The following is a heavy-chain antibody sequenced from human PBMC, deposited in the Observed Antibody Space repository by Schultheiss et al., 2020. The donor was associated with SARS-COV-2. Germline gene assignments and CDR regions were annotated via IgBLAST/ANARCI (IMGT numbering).Heavy chain of an antibody. V-gene: IGHV4-61*05. CDR1: GGSISSSSYY. J-gene: IGHJ4*02. D-gene: IGHD5-24*01. CDR3: ASRRDGYNY. CDR2: IYYSGST. Sequence: SETLSLTCTVSGGSISSSSYYWGWIRQPPGKGLEWIGYIYYSGSTNYNPSLKSRVTISVDTSKNQFSLKLSSVTAADTAVYYCASRRDGYNYWGQGTLVTVSS.